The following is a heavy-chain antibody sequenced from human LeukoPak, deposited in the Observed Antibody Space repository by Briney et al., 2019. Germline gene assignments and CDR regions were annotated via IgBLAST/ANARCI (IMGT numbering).Heavy chain of an antibody. Sequence: VASVKVSCKASGGTFSSYAISWVRQAPGQGLEWMGGIIPIFGTANYAQKFQGRVTITADESTSTAYMELSSLRSEDTAVYYCARGAPYNWNWITPYYYYGMDVWGQGTTVTVSS. D-gene: IGHD1-7*01. CDR2: IIPIFGTA. CDR3: ARGAPYNWNWITPYYYYGMDV. V-gene: IGHV1-69*01. J-gene: IGHJ6*02. CDR1: GGTFSSYA.